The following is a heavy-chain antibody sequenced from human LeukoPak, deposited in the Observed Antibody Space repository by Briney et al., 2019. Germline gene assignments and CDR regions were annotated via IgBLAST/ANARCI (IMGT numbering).Heavy chain of an antibody. CDR2: INPNSGDT. J-gene: IGHJ3*02. CDR3: ARPRSTWYTDSFDI. D-gene: IGHD6-13*01. Sequence: ASVKVSCKASGYTFTGYHLHWVRQAPGQGLEWMGCINPNSGDTNYAQKFQGRVTMTRDTSISTAYMELSRLLSDDTAVYYCARPRSTWYTDSFDIWGQGTMVTVSS. V-gene: IGHV1-2*02. CDR1: GYTFTGYH.